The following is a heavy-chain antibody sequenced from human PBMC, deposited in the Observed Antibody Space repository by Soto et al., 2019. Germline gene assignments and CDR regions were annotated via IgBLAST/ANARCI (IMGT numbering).Heavy chain of an antibody. CDR2: IYFSGST. D-gene: IGHD6-19*01. CDR3: ARESPAGIAVADSGAFDI. CDR1: GGSISSGNFY. J-gene: IGHJ3*02. Sequence: PSETLSLTCTVSGGSISSGNFYWSWIRQPPGKGLEWIGYIYFSGSTSYSPSLKSRLTISLNTSKNQFSLQLNSVTPEDTAVYYCARESPAGIAVADSGAFDIWGQGTMVTVSS. V-gene: IGHV4-30-4*01.